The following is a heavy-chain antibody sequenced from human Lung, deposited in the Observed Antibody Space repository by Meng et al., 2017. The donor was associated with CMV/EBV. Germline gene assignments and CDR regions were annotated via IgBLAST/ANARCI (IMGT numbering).Heavy chain of an antibody. CDR3: ARESVGWGYYGDYERYFDY. V-gene: IGHV3-74*01. CDR2: INSDGSST. CDR1: GFTFDDYG. J-gene: IGHJ4*02. Sequence: GESLKISCAASGFTFDDYGMNWVRQAPGKGLVWVSRINSDGSSTSYADSVKGRFTISRDNAKNTLYLQMNSLRAEDTAVYYCARESVGWGYYGDYERYFDYWGQGTLVTVSS. D-gene: IGHD4-17*01.